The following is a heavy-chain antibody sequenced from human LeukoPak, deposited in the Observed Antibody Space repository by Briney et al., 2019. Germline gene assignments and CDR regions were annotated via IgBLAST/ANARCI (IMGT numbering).Heavy chain of an antibody. CDR1: GLTFRRYW. V-gene: IGHV3-7*01. J-gene: IGHJ6*03. Sequence: GGSLRLSCAVSGLTFRRYWMSWVRQAPGKGPEWVANINQDGSVKYYVDSVKGRFTISRDSATNSLYLQMNSLRAEDTAVYYCTRDSQDSYVYYMVVWGKGTTVTVSS. D-gene: IGHD3-10*02. CDR3: TRDSQDSYVYYMVV. CDR2: INQDGSVK.